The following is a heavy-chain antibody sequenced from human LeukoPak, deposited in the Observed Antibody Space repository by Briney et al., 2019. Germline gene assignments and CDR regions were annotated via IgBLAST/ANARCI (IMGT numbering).Heavy chain of an antibody. CDR3: ARVDSSGYHDAFDI. Sequence: GGSLRLSCAASGFTFDDYAMHWVRQAPGKGLEWVSGISWNSGSIGYADSVKGRFTISRDNAKNSLYLQMNSLRAEDTAVYYCARVDSSGYHDAFDIWGQGTMVTVSS. CDR2: ISWNSGSI. J-gene: IGHJ3*02. V-gene: IGHV3-9*01. D-gene: IGHD3-22*01. CDR1: GFTFDDYA.